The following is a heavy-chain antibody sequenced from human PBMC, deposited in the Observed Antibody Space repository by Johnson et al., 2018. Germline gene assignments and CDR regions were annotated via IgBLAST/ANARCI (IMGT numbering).Heavy chain of an antibody. D-gene: IGHD3-16*02. CDR3: ARSMANYDYVWGSYRSYYYYGMDV. V-gene: IGHV4-59*01. CDR2: IYYSGST. J-gene: IGHJ6*02. Sequence: QVQLQESGPGLVKPSETLSLTCTVSGGSISSYYWSWIRQPPGKGLEWIGYIYYSGSTNYNPSLKSRVTISVDTSKNQFSLKLSPVTAADTAVYYCARSMANYDYVWGSYRSYYYYGMDVWGQGTTVTVSS. CDR1: GGSISSYY.